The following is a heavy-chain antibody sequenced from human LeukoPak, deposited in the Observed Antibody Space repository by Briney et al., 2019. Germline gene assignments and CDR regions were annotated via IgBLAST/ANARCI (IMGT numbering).Heavy chain of an antibody. D-gene: IGHD6-13*01. V-gene: IGHV3-74*01. CDR1: GFTFSRHY. CDR3: TRVFVGDEYGSSGY. CDR2: INSDGSST. J-gene: IGHJ4*02. Sequence: GGSLRLSCAASGFTFSRHYMHWVRQAPGKGLVWVSRINSDGSSTTYADSVKGRFTISRDNAKNTLYLQMNSLKVEDTAVYYCTRVFVGDEYGSSGYWGQGTLVTVSS.